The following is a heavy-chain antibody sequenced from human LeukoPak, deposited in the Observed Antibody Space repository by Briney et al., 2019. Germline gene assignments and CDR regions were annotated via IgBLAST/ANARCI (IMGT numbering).Heavy chain of an antibody. Sequence: ASVKVSCKASGYTFTSYGISWVRQAAGQGLEWMGWISVYNGNTNYAQKLQGRVTMTTDTSTSTAYMELRSLRSDDTAVYYCARDWGQQLPYNWFDPWGQGTPVTVSS. CDR1: GYTFTSYG. V-gene: IGHV1-18*01. D-gene: IGHD6-13*01. CDR2: ISVYNGNT. J-gene: IGHJ5*02. CDR3: ARDWGQQLPYNWFDP.